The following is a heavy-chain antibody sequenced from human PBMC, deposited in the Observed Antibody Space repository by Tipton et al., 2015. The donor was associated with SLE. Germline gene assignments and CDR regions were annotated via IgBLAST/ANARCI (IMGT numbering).Heavy chain of an antibody. J-gene: IGHJ3*02. D-gene: IGHD3-16*01. CDR2: IYYSGST. Sequence: TLSLTCTVSGGSISSYYWSWIRQPPGKGLEWIGYIYYSGSTNYNPSLKSRVTISVDTSKNQFSLKLSSVTAADTAVYYCARSPFGSFDIWGQWTMVTVSP. CDR3: ARSPFGSFDI. V-gene: IGHV4-59*01. CDR1: GGSISSYY.